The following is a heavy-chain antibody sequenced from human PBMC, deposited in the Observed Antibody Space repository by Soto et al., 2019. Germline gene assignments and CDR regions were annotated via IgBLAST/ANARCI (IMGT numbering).Heavy chain of an antibody. J-gene: IGHJ5*02. Sequence: GASVKVSCKASGYTFTSYYMHWVRQAPGQGLEWMGIINPSGGSTSYAQKFQGRVTMTRDTSTSTVYMELSSLRSEDTAVYYCARGIPRGPIVVVPAANNSPIPDWFDPWGQGTLVTVSS. V-gene: IGHV1-46*01. CDR1: GYTFTSYY. CDR2: INPSGGST. D-gene: IGHD2-2*01. CDR3: ARGIPRGPIVVVPAANNSPIPDWFDP.